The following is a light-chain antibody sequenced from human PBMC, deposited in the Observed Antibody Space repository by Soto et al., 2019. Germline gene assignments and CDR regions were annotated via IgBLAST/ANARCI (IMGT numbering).Light chain of an antibody. V-gene: IGKV3-15*01. J-gene: IGKJ2*01. CDR1: QDIRSE. CDR3: QQYNDWTPSHT. Sequence: IVMTQSPATLSVSPGERATLSCRASQDIRSELAWYQQKPGQAPRLLIYGASTRANGIPARFSGSGSGTEFTLTISSLQSEDFSIYYCQQYNDWTPSHTFGQGTKLQIK. CDR2: GAS.